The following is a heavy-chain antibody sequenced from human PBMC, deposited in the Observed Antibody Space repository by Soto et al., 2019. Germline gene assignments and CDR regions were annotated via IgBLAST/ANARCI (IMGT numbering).Heavy chain of an antibody. D-gene: IGHD3-10*01. V-gene: IGHV1-69*13. Sequence: ASVKVSCKASGGTFSSYAISWVRQAPGQGLEWMGGIIPIFGTANYAQKFQGRVTITADESTSTAYMELSSLRSEDTAVYYCARLEGGSADFDYWGQGTLVTVSS. CDR2: IIPIFGTA. CDR1: GGTFSSYA. J-gene: IGHJ4*02. CDR3: ARLEGGSADFDY.